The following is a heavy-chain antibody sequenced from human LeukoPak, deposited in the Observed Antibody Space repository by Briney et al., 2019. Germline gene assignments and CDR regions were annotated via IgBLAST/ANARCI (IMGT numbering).Heavy chain of an antibody. CDR2: ISSSSSYI. Sequence: GGSLRLSCAASGFTFSSYSMNWVRQAPGKGLEWVSSISSSSSYIYYADSVKGRFTISRDNAKNSLYLQMNSLRAEDTAVYYCARAPARAGDYYYYYMDVWGKGTTVTVSS. D-gene: IGHD6-19*01. CDR3: ARAPARAGDYYYYYMDV. V-gene: IGHV3-21*01. J-gene: IGHJ6*03. CDR1: GFTFSSYS.